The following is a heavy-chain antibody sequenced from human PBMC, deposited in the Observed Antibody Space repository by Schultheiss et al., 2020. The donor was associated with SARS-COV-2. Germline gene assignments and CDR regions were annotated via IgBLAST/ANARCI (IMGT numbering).Heavy chain of an antibody. CDR1: GGSIRSGGYY. CDR3: ARDGYSSGWLPYDAFDI. Sequence: SQTLSLTCTVSGGSIRSGGYYWSWIRQPAGKGLEWIGRIYTSGSTNYNPSLKSRVTISVDTSKNQFSLKLSSVTAADTAVYYCARDGYSSGWLPYDAFDIWGQGTMVTVSS. V-gene: IGHV4-61*02. CDR2: IYTSGST. J-gene: IGHJ3*02. D-gene: IGHD6-19*01.